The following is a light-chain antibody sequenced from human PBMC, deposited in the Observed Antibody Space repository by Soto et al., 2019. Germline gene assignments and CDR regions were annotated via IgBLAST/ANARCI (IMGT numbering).Light chain of an antibody. CDR2: SNN. CDR1: SSNIGSNT. CDR3: AALDDSLKGVV. V-gene: IGLV1-44*01. Sequence: QSVLTQPTSASGTPGQRVTISCSGSSSNIGSNTVNWYQQLPGTAPKLLIYSNNQRPSGVPDRFSGSKSGTSASLASSGLQSEDEADYYCAALDDSLKGVVFGGGTKLTVL. J-gene: IGLJ2*01.